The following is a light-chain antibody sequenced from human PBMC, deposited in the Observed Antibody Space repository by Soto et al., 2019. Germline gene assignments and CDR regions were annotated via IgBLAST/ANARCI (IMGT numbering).Light chain of an antibody. CDR3: QKYNNWPTWT. CDR2: AAS. Sequence: IVMTQSPDTLSVSPGERATLSCRASQSVGTNLAWYQQKPRQAPRLLIYAASTRATGLPARFSGSGSGTEFTLTISRLQSEDFAVYYCQKYNNWPTWTFGQGTKVDIK. V-gene: IGKV3-15*01. J-gene: IGKJ1*01. CDR1: QSVGTN.